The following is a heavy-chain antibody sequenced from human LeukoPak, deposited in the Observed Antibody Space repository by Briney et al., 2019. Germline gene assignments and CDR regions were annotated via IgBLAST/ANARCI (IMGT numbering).Heavy chain of an antibody. CDR3: ARVLQNYYHLDV. V-gene: IGHV4-59*11. CDR1: GDSISSHY. Sequence: SETLSLTCTVSGDSISSHYWSWIRQPPGKGLEWMGFFSEVGSTNHKSSLESRVTMSVDTSKNRFSLKLRSVTAADTAVYYCARVLQNYYHLDVWGTGTTVTVSS. CDR2: FSEVGST. D-gene: IGHD2/OR15-2a*01. J-gene: IGHJ6*03.